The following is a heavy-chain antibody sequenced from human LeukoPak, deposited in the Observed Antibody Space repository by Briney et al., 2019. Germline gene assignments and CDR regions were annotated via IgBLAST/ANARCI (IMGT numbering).Heavy chain of an antibody. CDR3: ARRHDFYGMDV. V-gene: IGHV1-2*06. CDR1: GYSFTDYY. Sequence: ASVKVSCKASGYSFTDYYIHWVRQAPGQGLEWMGRINPNSGGTNYEQKFQGRVTMTRDMSINTAYMELSRLTSDDTAVFYCARRHDFYGMDVWGQGTTVTVSS. J-gene: IGHJ6*02. D-gene: IGHD2-21*02. CDR2: INPNSGGT.